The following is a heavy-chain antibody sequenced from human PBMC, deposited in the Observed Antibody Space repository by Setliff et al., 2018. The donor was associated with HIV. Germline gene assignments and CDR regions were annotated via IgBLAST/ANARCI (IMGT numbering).Heavy chain of an antibody. CDR2: INPSIVST. CDR3: ARNFGLSPSGKYYYYYGMDI. CDR1: GYKFTSYY. V-gene: IGHV1-46*01. Sequence: ASVKVSCKASGYKFTSYYIHWVRQAPGQGLEWMGIINPSIVSTTYAEKFQGRVAMTRDTSTGTVYMELSSLKSEDTAVYYCARNFGLSPSGKYYYYYGMDIWGQGTTVTVSS. J-gene: IGHJ6*02. D-gene: IGHD3-10*01.